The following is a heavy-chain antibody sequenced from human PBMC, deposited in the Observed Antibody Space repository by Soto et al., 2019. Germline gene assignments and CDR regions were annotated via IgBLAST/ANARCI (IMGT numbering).Heavy chain of an antibody. Sequence: QVQLVQSGAEVKKPRASVKVSCKASGYTFTSYAMHWVRQAPGQRLEWMGWINAGNGNTKYSQKFQGRVTITRDTSASTAYMELSSLRSEDTAVYYCARVCCCSSTSCYEADAFDIWGQGTMVTVSS. CDR2: INAGNGNT. J-gene: IGHJ3*02. CDR3: ARVCCCSSTSCYEADAFDI. V-gene: IGHV1-3*01. CDR1: GYTFTSYA. D-gene: IGHD2-2*01.